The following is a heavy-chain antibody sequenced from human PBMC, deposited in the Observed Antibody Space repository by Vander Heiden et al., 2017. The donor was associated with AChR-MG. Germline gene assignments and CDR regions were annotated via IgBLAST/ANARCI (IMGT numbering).Heavy chain of an antibody. J-gene: IGHJ4*02. D-gene: IGHD4-17*01. CDR2: ISDDGSSK. CDR3: ARDRLTATTSFDY. V-gene: IGHV3-30-3*01. CDR1: GPGFGRFA. Sequence: QVQLVESGGGGVQPGKSLRPSCITAGPGFGRFAVHGVRQAPGKGVGWVAVISDDGSSKYYADSVKGRCTISRDNSKKAVDLQMNSLRAEDSAVYYCARDRLTATTSFDYWGQGTLVTVSS.